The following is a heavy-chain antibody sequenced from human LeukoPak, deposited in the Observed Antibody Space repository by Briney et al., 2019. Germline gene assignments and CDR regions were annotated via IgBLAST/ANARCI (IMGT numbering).Heavy chain of an antibody. Sequence: ASVKVSCKASGGTFSSYAISWVRQAPGQGLEWMGRIIPILGIANYAQKFQGRVTITADKSTSTAYMELSSLRSEDTAVYYCARDQVVVVAATKYYYYGMDVWGQGTTVTVSS. J-gene: IGHJ6*02. CDR1: GGTFSSYA. V-gene: IGHV1-69*04. D-gene: IGHD2-15*01. CDR2: IIPILGIA. CDR3: ARDQVVVVAATKYYYYGMDV.